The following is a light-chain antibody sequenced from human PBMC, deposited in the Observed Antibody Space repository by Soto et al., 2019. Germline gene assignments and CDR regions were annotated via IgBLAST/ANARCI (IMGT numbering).Light chain of an antibody. CDR2: MAS. V-gene: IGKV1-5*03. CDR3: QQSNSYPLT. J-gene: IGKJ1*01. Sequence: DIQMTQSPATLSASAGDRVTITCRASQSISSYLAWYQQKPGKAPKLLIYMASSLPSGVPSRFSGSGSGTDSTIIISILQHDDFASYYCQQSNSYPLTFGQGTQVDIK. CDR1: QSISSY.